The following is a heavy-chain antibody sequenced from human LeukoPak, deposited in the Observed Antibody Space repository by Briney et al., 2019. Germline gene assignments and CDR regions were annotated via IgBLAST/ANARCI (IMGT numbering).Heavy chain of an antibody. V-gene: IGHV1-69*04. CDR1: GYTFTGYY. J-gene: IGHJ5*02. CDR3: ARDAHIVVVVAATGNWFDP. Sequence: SVKVSCKASGYTFTGYYMHWVRQAPGQGLEWMGRIIPILGIANYAQKFQGRVTITADKSTSTAYMELSSLRSEDTAVYYCARDAHIVVVVAATGNWFDPWGQGTLVTVSS. D-gene: IGHD2-15*01. CDR2: IIPILGIA.